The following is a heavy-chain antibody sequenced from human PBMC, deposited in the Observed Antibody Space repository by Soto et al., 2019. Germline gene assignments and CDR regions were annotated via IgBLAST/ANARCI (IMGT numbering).Heavy chain of an antibody. V-gene: IGHV3-23*01. CDR3: AKDVHYDIVTGIEYFDH. Sequence: EVQLLESGGGLVQPGGSLKLSCAVSGFTFSSYAMSWVRQAPGQGLEWVSGISGTGRVTNYAESVKGRFTISRDNPKNTLSLEMKSLRAEDTAVYYCAKDVHYDIVTGIEYFDHWGQGTLVTVSS. CDR2: ISGTGRVT. D-gene: IGHD3-9*01. J-gene: IGHJ1*01. CDR1: GFTFSSYA.